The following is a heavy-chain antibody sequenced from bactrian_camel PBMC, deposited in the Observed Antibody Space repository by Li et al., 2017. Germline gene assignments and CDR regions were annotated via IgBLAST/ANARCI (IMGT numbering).Heavy chain of an antibody. D-gene: IGHD2*01. J-gene: IGHJ6*01. V-gene: IGHV3S6*01. CDR2: IYSDGSIT. CDR3: AAVGGGSAAHTIVIARTPGDFAY. CDR1: GFIFSDNW. Sequence: QVQLVESGGGLVQPGGSLTLSCAASGFIFSDNWMHWVRQAPGKGLEWMSSIYSDGSITYYTDSVKGRFTIDSAAKNTVYLRMNSVKSEDTALYYCAAVGGGSAAHTIVIARTPGDFAYWGQGTQVTVS.